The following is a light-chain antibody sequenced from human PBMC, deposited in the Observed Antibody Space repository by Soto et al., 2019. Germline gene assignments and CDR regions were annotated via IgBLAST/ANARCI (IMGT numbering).Light chain of an antibody. CDR2: LNSDGSH. CDR3: QTWGTGTPWV. J-gene: IGLJ3*02. Sequence: QSALTQSPSASASLGASVKLTCTLSSGHSNYAIAWHQQQPEKGPRYLMKLNSDGSHSKGDGIPDRFSGSSSGAERYLTISSLQSEDEADYYCQTWGTGTPWVFGGGTKLTVL. CDR1: SGHSNYA. V-gene: IGLV4-69*01.